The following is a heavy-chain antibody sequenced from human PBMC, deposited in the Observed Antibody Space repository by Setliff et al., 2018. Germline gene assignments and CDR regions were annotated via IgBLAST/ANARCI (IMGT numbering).Heavy chain of an antibody. V-gene: IGHV3-15*01. J-gene: IGHJ6*02. CDR3: TTTDRDYGDYGDFYYYYGMDV. CDR2: IKSKTDGGTT. Sequence: LRLSCAASGFTFSNAWMSWVRQAPGKGLEWVGRIKSKTDGGTTDYAAPVKGRFTISRDDSKNTLYLQMNSLKTEDTAVYYCTTTDRDYGDYGDFYYYYGMDVWGQGTTVTVSS. D-gene: IGHD4-17*01. CDR1: GFTFSNAW.